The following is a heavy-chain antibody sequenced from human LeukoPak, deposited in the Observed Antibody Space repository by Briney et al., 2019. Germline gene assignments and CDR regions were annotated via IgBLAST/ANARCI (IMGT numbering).Heavy chain of an antibody. D-gene: IGHD6-19*01. CDR3: AREEEAVAANWFDP. CDR2: IIPIFGTA. V-gene: IGHV1-69*13. CDR1: GGTFSSYA. J-gene: IGHJ5*02. Sequence: SVKVSCKASGGTFSSYAISWVRQAPGQGLKWMGGIIPIFGTANYAQKFQGRVTITADESTSTAYMELSSLRSEDTAVYYCAREEEAVAANWFDPWGQGTLVTVSS.